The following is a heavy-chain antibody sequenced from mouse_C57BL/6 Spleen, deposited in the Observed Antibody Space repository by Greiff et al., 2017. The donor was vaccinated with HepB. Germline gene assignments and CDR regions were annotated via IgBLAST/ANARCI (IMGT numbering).Heavy chain of an antibody. CDR3: ARDRAGKGGYFDY. J-gene: IGHJ2*01. V-gene: IGHV5-4*01. CDR2: ISDGGSYT. CDR1: GFTFSSYA. Sequence: EVQGVESGGGLVKPGGSLKLSCAASGFTFSSYAMSWVRQTPEKRLEWVATISDGGSYTYYPDNVKGRFTISRDNAKNNLYLQMSHLKSEDTAMYYCARDRAGKGGYFDYWGQGTTLTVSS. D-gene: IGHD3-1*01.